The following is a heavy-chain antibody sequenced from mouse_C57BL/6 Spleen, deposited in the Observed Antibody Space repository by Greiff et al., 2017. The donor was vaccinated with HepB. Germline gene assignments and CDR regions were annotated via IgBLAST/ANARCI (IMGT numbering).Heavy chain of an antibody. CDR3: TRANWDLAWFAY. D-gene: IGHD4-1*01. CDR2: ISSGGDYI. CDR1: GFTFSSYA. V-gene: IGHV5-9-1*02. Sequence: DVQLVESGEGLVKPGGSLKLSCAASGFTFSSYAMSWVRQTPEKRLEWVAYISSGGDYIYYADTVKGRFTISRDNARNTLYLQMSSLKSEDTAMYYCTRANWDLAWFAYWGQGTLVTVSA. J-gene: IGHJ3*01.